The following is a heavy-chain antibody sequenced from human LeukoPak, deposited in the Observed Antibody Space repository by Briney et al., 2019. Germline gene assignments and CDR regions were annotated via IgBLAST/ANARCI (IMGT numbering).Heavy chain of an antibody. CDR2: INHSGST. CDR1: GGSFSGYY. V-gene: IGHV4-34*01. Sequence: SETLSLTCAVYGGSFSGYYWSWIRQPPGKGLEWIGEINHSGSTNYNPSLKSRVTMSVDTSKNQFSLKLSSVTAADTAVYYCARVGITMVRHGIDYWGQGTLVTVSS. J-gene: IGHJ4*02. CDR3: ARVGITMVRHGIDY. D-gene: IGHD3-10*01.